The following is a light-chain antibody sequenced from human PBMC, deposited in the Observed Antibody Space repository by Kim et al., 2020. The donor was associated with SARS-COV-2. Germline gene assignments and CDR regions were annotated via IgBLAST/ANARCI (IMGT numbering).Light chain of an antibody. V-gene: IGKV3-11*01. CDR2: DAS. CDR1: QTISSY. CDR3: QQRNSWPKT. J-gene: IGKJ4*01. Sequence: LSQVERATLSCRARQTISSYVAWYQQRPGQAHRLVIYDASNGATGIPARFSGSGSGTEFTLTISSLGPEDFAVYYGQQRNSWPKTFGGGTTVEIK.